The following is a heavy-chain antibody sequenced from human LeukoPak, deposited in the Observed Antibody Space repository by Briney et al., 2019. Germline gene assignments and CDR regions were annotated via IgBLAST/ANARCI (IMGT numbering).Heavy chain of an antibody. CDR3: ARDKVVGATYFDY. V-gene: IGHV3-7*01. CDR2: IKQDGSEK. CDR1: GFTFSSYW. D-gene: IGHD2-15*01. Sequence: GGSLRLSCAASGFTFSSYWMSWVRQAPGKGLEWVANIKQDGSEKYYVDSVKGRFTISRDNAKNSLYLQMNSLRAEDTAVYYCARDKVVGATYFDYWGQGTLVTVSS. J-gene: IGHJ4*02.